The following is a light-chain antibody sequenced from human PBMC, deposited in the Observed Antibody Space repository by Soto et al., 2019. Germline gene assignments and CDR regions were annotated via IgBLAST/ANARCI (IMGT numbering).Light chain of an antibody. Sequence: QLVLTQPPSVSGAPGQRVTISCTGSSSNIGAGHDVHWYQQLPGTAPKLLIYGNTNRPSGVPDRFSGSKSGTSASLAITGLQAEDEADYYCQSYDRSLSGSVFGGGTKLTVL. CDR3: QSYDRSLSGSV. CDR2: GNT. CDR1: SSNIGAGHD. V-gene: IGLV1-40*01. J-gene: IGLJ3*02.